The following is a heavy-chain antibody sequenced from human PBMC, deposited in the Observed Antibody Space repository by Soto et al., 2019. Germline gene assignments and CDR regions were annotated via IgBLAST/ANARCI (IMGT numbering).Heavy chain of an antibody. CDR3: ARWASGGTVTTQIEDYYYYYMDV. V-gene: IGHV1-18*01. CDR2: ISPYNGNT. CDR1: GYTFTSYG. Sequence: ASVKISCKASGYTFTSYGFSWVRQAPGQGLEWMGWISPYNGNTNYAQKLQGRVTMTTNTSTSTAYMELSSLRSEDTAVYYCARWASGGTVTTQIEDYYYYYMDVWGKGTTVTVSS. D-gene: IGHD4-17*01. J-gene: IGHJ6*03.